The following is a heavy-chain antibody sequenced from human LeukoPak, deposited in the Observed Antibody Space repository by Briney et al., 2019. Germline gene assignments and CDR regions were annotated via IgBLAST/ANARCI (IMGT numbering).Heavy chain of an antibody. Sequence: ASVKVSCKASGGTFSSYAISWVRQAPGQGLEWMGRIIPIFGTANYAQKFQGRVTITADKSTSTAYMELSSLRSEDTGVYYCARGTRVLRFLEWSNWFDPWGQRTLVTVSS. D-gene: IGHD3-3*01. J-gene: IGHJ5*02. CDR3: ARGTRVLRFLEWSNWFDP. V-gene: IGHV1-69*06. CDR1: GGTFSSYA. CDR2: IIPIFGTA.